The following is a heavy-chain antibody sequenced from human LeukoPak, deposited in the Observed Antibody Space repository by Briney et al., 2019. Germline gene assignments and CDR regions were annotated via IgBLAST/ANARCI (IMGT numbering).Heavy chain of an antibody. CDR1: GFTFSSYS. D-gene: IGHD7-27*01. Sequence: HPGGSLRLSCAASGFTFSSYSMHWVRQAPGKGLVWVSGINSNGGGTSYADSVKGRFTISRDNAKNTLYLQMNSLRAEDTALYYCARDTSNWGYAFDIWGQGPMVTVSS. V-gene: IGHV3-74*01. CDR2: INSNGGGT. CDR3: ARDTSNWGYAFDI. J-gene: IGHJ3*02.